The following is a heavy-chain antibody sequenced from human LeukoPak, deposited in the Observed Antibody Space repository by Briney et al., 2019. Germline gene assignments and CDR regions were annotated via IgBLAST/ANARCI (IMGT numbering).Heavy chain of an antibody. J-gene: IGHJ3*02. V-gene: IGHV3-20*04. CDR1: GITFDDYA. D-gene: IGHD6-19*01. Sequence: PGGSLRLSCAASGITFDDYAMHWVRQAPGKGLEWVSGINWNGGSTGYADSVKGRFTISRDNAKNSLYLQMNSLRAEDTAVYYCARESLSPQWLEPSDAFDIWGQGTMVTVSS. CDR3: ARESLSPQWLEPSDAFDI. CDR2: INWNGGST.